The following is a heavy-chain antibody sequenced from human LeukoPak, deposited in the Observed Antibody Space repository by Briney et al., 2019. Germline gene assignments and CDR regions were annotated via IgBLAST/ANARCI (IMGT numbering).Heavy chain of an antibody. J-gene: IGHJ4*02. Sequence: GGSLRLSCEASGFSLRSHWMHWVRQAPGRGLVWVSRINADETSTSYADSVKGRFTISRDNAKNTLYLQMNSLRAEDTAVYYCARDFEDIVVVPAATSDYWGQGTLVTVSS. V-gene: IGHV3-74*01. D-gene: IGHD2-2*01. CDR1: GFSLRSHW. CDR2: INADETST. CDR3: ARDFEDIVVVPAATSDY.